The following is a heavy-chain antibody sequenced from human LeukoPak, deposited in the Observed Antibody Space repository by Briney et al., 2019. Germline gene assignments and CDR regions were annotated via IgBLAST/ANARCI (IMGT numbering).Heavy chain of an antibody. Sequence: GGSLRLSCAASGFTFSNYAMNWVRQAPGKGLEWVSAISGSGDSTYYADSVKGRFTISRDNSKNTLYLQMNSLRAEDTAVYYCAIGSSGYPWVYWGQGTLVTVSS. CDR1: GFTFSNYA. CDR3: AIGSSGYPWVY. CDR2: ISGSGDST. J-gene: IGHJ4*02. D-gene: IGHD3-22*01. V-gene: IGHV3-23*01.